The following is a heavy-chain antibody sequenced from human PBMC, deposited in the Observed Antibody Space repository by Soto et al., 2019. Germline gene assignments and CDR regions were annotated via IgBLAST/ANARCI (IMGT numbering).Heavy chain of an antibody. V-gene: IGHV3-33*01. CDR2: IWYDGSNK. Sequence: QVQLVESGGGVVQTGRSLRLSCAASGFTFSGYGMHWVRHAPGKGLELVAVIWYDGSNKYYADSVKGRLTISRDNSKNTLYLQMNSLRAEDTAVYYCARDGGCRDGYTVGCNWFDPWGQGTLVTVSS. J-gene: IGHJ5*02. CDR1: GFTFSGYG. CDR3: ARDGGCRDGYTVGCNWFDP. D-gene: IGHD5-12*01.